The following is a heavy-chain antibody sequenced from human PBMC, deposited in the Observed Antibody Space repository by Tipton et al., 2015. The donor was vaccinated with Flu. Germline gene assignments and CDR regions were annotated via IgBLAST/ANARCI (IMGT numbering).Heavy chain of an antibody. D-gene: IGHD6-6*01. CDR1: GFTVSSNY. CDR3: ARDPRGYSSSDGGDY. V-gene: IGHV3-53*01. CDR2: IYSGGST. Sequence: SLRLSCAASGFTVSSNYMSWVRQAPGKALEWVSVIYSGGSTYYADSVQGRFTISRDNSKNTLYLQMNSLRAEDTAVYYCARDPRGYSSSDGGDYWGEGTLVTISS. J-gene: IGHJ4*02.